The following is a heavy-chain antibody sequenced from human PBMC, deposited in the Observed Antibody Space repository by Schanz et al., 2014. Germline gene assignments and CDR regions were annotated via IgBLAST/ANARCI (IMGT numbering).Heavy chain of an antibody. V-gene: IGHV3-48*01. J-gene: IGHJ6*03. CDR2: IDGKSTTV. CDR3: ARDGDRCYHNYDMDV. Sequence: VQLVESGGGVVQPGRSLRLSCAAYGFTLSSYAMHWVRQAPGKGLEWLSYIDGKSTTVYYADSVKGRFTVSRDNARNSLYLHMNTLGAEDTAVYYCARDGDRCYHNYDMDVWGKGTTVTVSS. D-gene: IGHD4-17*01. CDR1: GFTLSSYA.